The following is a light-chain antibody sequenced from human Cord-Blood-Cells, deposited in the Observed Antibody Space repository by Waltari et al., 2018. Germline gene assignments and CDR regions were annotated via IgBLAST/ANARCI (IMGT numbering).Light chain of an antibody. V-gene: IGKV3-11*01. J-gene: IGKJ2*01. CDR2: DAS. Sequence: EIVLTQSPATLSLSPGERATLSCRASQSVSSYLAWYQQKPGQAPRLHIYDASNRATGIPARFSGSGSWTDFTLTFSSLEPEDFAVYYCQQRSNWPRTFGQGTKLESK. CDR3: QQRSNWPRT. CDR1: QSVSSY.